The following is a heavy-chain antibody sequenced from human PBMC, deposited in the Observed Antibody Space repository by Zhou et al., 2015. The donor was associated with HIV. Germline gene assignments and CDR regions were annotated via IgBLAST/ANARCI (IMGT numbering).Heavy chain of an antibody. D-gene: IGHD3-22*01. CDR2: ISAYNGNT. J-gene: IGHJ2*01. V-gene: IGHV1-18*04. CDR3: ARLELGYYYDNSGPFDL. Sequence: QVQLVQSGTEVKKPGASVKVSCTASGYTFTRYGISWVRQAPGQGLEWMGWISAYNGNTDYAEKLQGRVTMRKDTSTSTAYMELRSLRSDDTAVYYCARLELGYYYDNSGPFDLWGGGTLVSVSS. CDR1: GYTFTRYG.